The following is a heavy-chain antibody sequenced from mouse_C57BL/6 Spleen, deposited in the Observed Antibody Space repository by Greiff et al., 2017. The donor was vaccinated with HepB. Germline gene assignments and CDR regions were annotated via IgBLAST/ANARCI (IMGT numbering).Heavy chain of an antibody. J-gene: IGHJ2*01. D-gene: IGHD2-4*01. V-gene: IGHV1-42*01. CDR2: INPSTGGT. CDR1: GYSFTGYY. Sequence: VQLQQSGPELVKPGASVKISCKASGYSFTGYYMNWVKQSPEKSLEWIGEINPSTGGTTYNQKFKAKATLTVDKSSSTAYMQLKSLTSEDSAVYYCARPYYDYDGVYFDYWGQGTTLTVSS. CDR3: ARPYYDYDGVYFDY.